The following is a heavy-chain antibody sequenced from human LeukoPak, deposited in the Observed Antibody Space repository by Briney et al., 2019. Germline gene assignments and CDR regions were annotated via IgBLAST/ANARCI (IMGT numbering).Heavy chain of an antibody. J-gene: IGHJ4*02. Sequence: ASVKVSCKASGYTFTSYDINWVRQAPGQGLEWMGWMNPNSGNTGYAQKFQGRVTITRNTSISTAYMELSSLRSEDTAVYYCASGYGDNPEGDYWGQGTLVTVSS. CDR1: GYTFTSYD. CDR2: MNPNSGNT. V-gene: IGHV1-8*03. D-gene: IGHD4-23*01. CDR3: ASGYGDNPEGDY.